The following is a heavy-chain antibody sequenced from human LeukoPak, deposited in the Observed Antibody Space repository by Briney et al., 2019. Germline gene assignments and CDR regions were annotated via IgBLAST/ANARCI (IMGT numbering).Heavy chain of an antibody. CDR2: ISSSGSTI. J-gene: IGHJ4*02. Sequence: GGSLGLSCAASGFTFSSYEMNWVRQAPGKGLEWVSYISSSGSTIYYADSVKGRFTISRDNAKNSLYLQMNSLRAEDTAVYYCASLLHDDFWSGYSIDYWGQGTLVTVSS. V-gene: IGHV3-48*03. CDR1: GFTFSSYE. CDR3: ASLLHDDFWSGYSIDY. D-gene: IGHD3-3*01.